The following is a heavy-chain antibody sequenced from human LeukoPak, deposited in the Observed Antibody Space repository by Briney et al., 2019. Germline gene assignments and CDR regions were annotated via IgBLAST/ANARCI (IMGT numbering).Heavy chain of an antibody. V-gene: IGHV5-51*01. Sequence: GESLKISCKGSGYSFTSYWIGWVRQMPGKGLEWMGIIYPGDSDTRYSPSFQGQVTISADKSISTAYLQWSSLKASDTAMYYCARLSPHSSSWYRNFDYWGQGTLVTVSS. CDR3: ARLSPHSSSWYRNFDY. CDR1: GYSFTSYW. J-gene: IGHJ4*02. D-gene: IGHD6-13*01. CDR2: IYPGDSDT.